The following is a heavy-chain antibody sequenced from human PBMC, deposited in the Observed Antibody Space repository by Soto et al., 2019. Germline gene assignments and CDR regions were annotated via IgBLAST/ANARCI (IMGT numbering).Heavy chain of an antibody. V-gene: IGHV3-7*01. D-gene: IGHD2-8*02. CDR2: IKEDGSEK. Sequence: EVQLVESGGGLVQPGGSLRLSCAASGFTFSSYWMSWVRQAPGKGLEWVANIKEDGSEKSYVDSVKGRFTISRDNTKNSLYLQMNSLRADDTAVYYCVREPGGNAHWGQGILVTVSS. CDR3: VREPGGNAH. J-gene: IGHJ4*02. CDR1: GFTFSSYW.